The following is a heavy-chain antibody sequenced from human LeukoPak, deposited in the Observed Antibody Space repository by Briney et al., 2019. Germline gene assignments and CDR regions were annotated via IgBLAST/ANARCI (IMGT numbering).Heavy chain of an antibody. J-gene: IGHJ6*04. CDR3: AGAHYASSNIKVPFDV. CDR1: GYTFTNYY. Sequence: ASVKVSCKASGYTFTNYYMHWVRQAPGQELEGVGVIDPSAGSTTYAQKFQGRVTMTRDTATSTVYMELSSLRSEDTAVYYCAGAHYASSNIKVPFDVWGKGTTVTVSS. V-gene: IGHV1-46*01. CDR2: IDPSAGST. D-gene: IGHD3-22*01.